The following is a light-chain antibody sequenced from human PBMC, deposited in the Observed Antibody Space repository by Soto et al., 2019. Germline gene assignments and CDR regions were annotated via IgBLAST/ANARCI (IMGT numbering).Light chain of an antibody. Sequence: EVVLTQSPGTLSLSPGERATLSCRASQSVGTYLAWYQQKPCQAPRLLIYGASSRATGIPDRFSGSGSGTDFTLTISRLEPEDFAVYYCQQYVSTPLTFGGGTKVDIK. CDR2: GAS. J-gene: IGKJ4*01. CDR1: QSVGTY. CDR3: QQYVSTPLT. V-gene: IGKV3-20*01.